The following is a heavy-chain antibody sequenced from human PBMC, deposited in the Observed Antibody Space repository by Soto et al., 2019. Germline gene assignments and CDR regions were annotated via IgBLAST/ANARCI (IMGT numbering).Heavy chain of an antibody. Sequence: PEETLSLTCTVSGGSISSYYWSWIRRPPGKGLEWIGYIYYSGSTNYNPSLKSRVTISVDTSKNQFSLKLSSVTAADTAVYYCSMGPGDMDVWGKGTTVTVSS. V-gene: IGHV4-59*08. CDR1: GGSISSYY. J-gene: IGHJ6*03. CDR3: SMGPGDMDV. D-gene: IGHD1-26*01. CDR2: IYYSGST.